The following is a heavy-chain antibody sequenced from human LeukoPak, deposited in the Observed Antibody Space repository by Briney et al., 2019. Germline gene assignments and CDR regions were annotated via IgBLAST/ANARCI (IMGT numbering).Heavy chain of an antibody. CDR2: IYYSGST. CDR1: GGSISSGDYY. J-gene: IGHJ5*02. Sequence: SETLSLTCTVSGGSISSGDYYWSWIRQPPGKGLEWIGYIYYSGSTYYNPSLKSRVTISVDTSKNQFSLKLSSVTAADTAVYYCARPRLYCSGGSCYSGNWFDPWGQGTLVTVST. CDR3: ARPRLYCSGGSCYSGNWFDP. D-gene: IGHD2-15*01. V-gene: IGHV4-30-4*01.